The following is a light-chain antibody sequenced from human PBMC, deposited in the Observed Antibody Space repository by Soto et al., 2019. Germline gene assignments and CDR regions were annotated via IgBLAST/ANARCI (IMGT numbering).Light chain of an antibody. Sequence: DIQMTQSPSSLSASVGETVTITCRASQYISNYLHWYQQKPGRVPILLIYAASTLQSGVPSRFSGSGSGTDFTLSISSLQREDFATYYCQHSYSVPFSFGPGTTVD. V-gene: IGKV1-39*01. CDR3: QHSYSVPFS. CDR2: AAS. J-gene: IGKJ3*01. CDR1: QYISNY.